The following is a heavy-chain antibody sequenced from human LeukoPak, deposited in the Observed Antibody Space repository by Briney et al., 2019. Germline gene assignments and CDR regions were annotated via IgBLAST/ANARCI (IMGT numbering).Heavy chain of an antibody. Sequence: GGSLRLSCAASGFTFSNYAMHWVRQAPGKGLEWVAVIAYDGSNKYYGDSVKGRSTISRDNSENTLYLQMNSLRAEDTAVYYCAKMVTGFPNWFDPWGQGTLVTVSS. CDR3: AKMVTGFPNWFDP. D-gene: IGHD1-1*01. V-gene: IGHV3-30*04. CDR2: IAYDGSNK. CDR1: GFTFSNYA. J-gene: IGHJ5*02.